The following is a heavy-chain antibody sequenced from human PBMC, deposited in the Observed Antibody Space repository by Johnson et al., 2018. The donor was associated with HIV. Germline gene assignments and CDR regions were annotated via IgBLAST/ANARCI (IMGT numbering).Heavy chain of an antibody. J-gene: IGHJ3*02. Sequence: QVQLVESGGGVVQPGGSLRLSCAASGFTFSSYGMHWVRQAPGKGLEWVAFIRYDGSNKYYADSVKGRFTISRDNSKNTLYLQMNSLRAEDTAVYYCESQGDPAFDIWGQGTMVTVSS. CDR1: GFTFSSYG. D-gene: IGHD3-10*01. V-gene: IGHV3-30*02. CDR2: IRYDGSNK. CDR3: ESQGDPAFDI.